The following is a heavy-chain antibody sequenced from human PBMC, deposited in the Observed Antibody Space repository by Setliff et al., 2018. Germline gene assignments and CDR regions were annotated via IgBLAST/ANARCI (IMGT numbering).Heavy chain of an antibody. V-gene: IGHV1-69*05. D-gene: IGHD1-26*01. CDR1: GGTFSNYD. J-gene: IGHJ6*03. CDR2: IIPIFGTT. CDR3: ARERGEIVTTTSYYYYLDV. Sequence: SVKVSCKASGGTFSNYDISWVRQAPGQGLEWMGGIIPIFGTTNYAQRFQGRVTITTDESTSTAYMERSSLRSEDTAVYYCARERGEIVTTTSYYYYLDVWGKGTTVTVSS.